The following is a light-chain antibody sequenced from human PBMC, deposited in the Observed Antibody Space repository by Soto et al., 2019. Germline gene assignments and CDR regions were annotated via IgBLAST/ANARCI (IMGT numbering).Light chain of an antibody. CDR1: QSLVYSDGNTY. Sequence: DVVMTQSPLSLPVTLGQPASISCRSSQSLVYSDGNTYLNWFQQRPGQSPRRLIYRVSNRDSGVPDRFSGGGAGTDFALNISRVEAEDVGVYYCMRGTHGPRTFGQGTKVEIK. CDR2: RVS. V-gene: IGKV2-30*01. CDR3: MRGTHGPRT. J-gene: IGKJ1*01.